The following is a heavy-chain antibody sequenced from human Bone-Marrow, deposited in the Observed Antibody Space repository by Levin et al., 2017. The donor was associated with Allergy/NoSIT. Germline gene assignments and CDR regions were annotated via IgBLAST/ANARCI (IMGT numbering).Heavy chain of an antibody. V-gene: IGHV3-23*01. Sequence: PGGSLRLSCAASGFTFSSYAMSWVRQAPGKGLEWVSAISGSGGSTYYADSVKGRFTISRDNSKNTLYLQMNSLRAEDTAVYYCAKDNWVAARTSYYYYMDVWGKGTTVTVSS. D-gene: IGHD6-6*01. CDR2: ISGSGGST. CDR1: GFTFSSYA. CDR3: AKDNWVAARTSYYYYMDV. J-gene: IGHJ6*03.